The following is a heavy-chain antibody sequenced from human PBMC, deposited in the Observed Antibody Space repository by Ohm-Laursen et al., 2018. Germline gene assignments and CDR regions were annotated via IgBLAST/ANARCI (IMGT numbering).Heavy chain of an antibody. J-gene: IGHJ4*02. D-gene: IGHD6-19*01. CDR1: DAAFRRDY. CDR2: IHYDGRT. V-gene: IGHV4-59*12. Sequence: SETLSLTCIVSDAAFRRDYWTWIRQFPGWEMEWIGYIHYDGRTVYNPSLRSRLTMSIDTPKKQFSLRLTSATAADTAIYYCARLPDHSGWPFDYWGQGTLVTVSS. CDR3: ARLPDHSGWPFDY.